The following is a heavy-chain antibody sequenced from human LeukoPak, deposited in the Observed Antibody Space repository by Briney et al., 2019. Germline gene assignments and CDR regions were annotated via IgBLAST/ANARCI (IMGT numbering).Heavy chain of an antibody. CDR3: ARILSNYYYYMDV. D-gene: IGHD6-6*01. V-gene: IGHV4-59*12. CDR2: IYYSGST. Sequence: SETLSLTCTVSGGSISSYYWSWIRQPPGKGLEWIGYIYYSGSTDYNPSLKSRVNISVDTSKNQFSLKLSSVTAADTAVYYCARILSNYYYYMDVWGKGTTVTVSS. CDR1: GGSISSYY. J-gene: IGHJ6*03.